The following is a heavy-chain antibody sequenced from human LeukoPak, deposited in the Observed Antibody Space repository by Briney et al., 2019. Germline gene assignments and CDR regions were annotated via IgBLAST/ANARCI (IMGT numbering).Heavy chain of an antibody. CDR3: ARGEIVATWPGLAQPQSGYDY. CDR1: GYTFTSYA. D-gene: IGHD5-12*01. V-gene: IGHV7-4-1*02. J-gene: IGHJ4*02. CDR2: INTNTGNP. Sequence: ASVKVSCKASGYTFTSYAMNWVRQAPGQGLEWMGWINTNTGNPTYAQGFTGRFVFSLDTSVSTAYLQISSLKAEDTAVYYCARGEIVATWPGLAQPQSGYDYWGQGTLVTVSS.